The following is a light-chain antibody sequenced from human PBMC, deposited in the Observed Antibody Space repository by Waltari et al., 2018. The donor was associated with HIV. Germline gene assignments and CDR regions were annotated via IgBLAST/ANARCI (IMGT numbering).Light chain of an antibody. CDR2: DTS. V-gene: IGLV7-46*01. J-gene: IGLJ2*01. Sequence: QAVVTQEPSLTVSPGGTVTLTCGSSIGADTTSHYPYWFHQKPGQAPRTLIYDTSYKHSWTPARFSGSLLGGKAALTLSGAQPEDEADYYCLLYYSGARVFGGGTRLTVL. CDR3: LLYYSGARV. CDR1: IGADTTSHY.